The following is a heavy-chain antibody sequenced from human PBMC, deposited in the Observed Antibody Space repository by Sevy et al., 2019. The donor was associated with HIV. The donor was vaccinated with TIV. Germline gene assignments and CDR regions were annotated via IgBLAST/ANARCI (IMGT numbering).Heavy chain of an antibody. D-gene: IGHD5-12*01. CDR1: GFTFSNYG. CDR2: ISYDGNNK. V-gene: IGHV3-30*18. CDR3: AKDIIRDGYNYWYFHH. Sequence: GGSLRLSCAASGFTFSNYGMYWVRQAPGKGLEWVAVISYDGNNKYYADSVKGRFTISRDNAKNTLYLQMNSLRAEDTAVYYCAKDIIRDGYNYWYFHHWGQGTLVTVSS. J-gene: IGHJ1*01.